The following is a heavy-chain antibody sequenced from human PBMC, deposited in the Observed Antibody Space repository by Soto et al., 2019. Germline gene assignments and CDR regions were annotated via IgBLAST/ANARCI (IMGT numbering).Heavy chain of an antibody. CDR2: IDGGSSAI. J-gene: IGHJ4*02. CDR3: TREGS. V-gene: IGHV3-48*02. CDR1: GFIFSDYS. Sequence: EVQLVESGGGLVQPGGSLRLACAASGFIFSDYSMNWVRQFPGKGLEWIAYIDGGSSAIHYTDSVKGRFTISRDNARNSLYLQMNSLRDVDTAVYYCTREGSWGRGTQVTVSS.